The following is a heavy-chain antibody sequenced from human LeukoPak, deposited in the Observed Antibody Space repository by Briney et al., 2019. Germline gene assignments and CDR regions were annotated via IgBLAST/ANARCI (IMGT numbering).Heavy chain of an antibody. CDR2: IRYDGSNK. Sequence: GGSLRLSCAATGFTFSSYGMHWVRQAPGKGLEGVAFIRYDGSNKYYADSVKGRFTISRDNSKNTLYLQMNSLRAEDTAVYYCARDRSRRWLQSDAFDIWGQGTMVTVSS. D-gene: IGHD5-24*01. V-gene: IGHV3-30*02. CDR3: ARDRSRRWLQSDAFDI. CDR1: GFTFSSYG. J-gene: IGHJ3*02.